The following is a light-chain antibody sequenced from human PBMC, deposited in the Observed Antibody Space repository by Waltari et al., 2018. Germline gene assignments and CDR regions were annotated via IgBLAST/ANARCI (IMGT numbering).Light chain of an antibody. Sequence: DIVMTQSPDSLAVSLGERATINCKSSQSVLYSSNNKNYLAWYQQKPGQPPKLLIYWASTRESGVPDRFSGSGSGTDFTFTISSLQAEDLAVYYCQQYYSTPPIAFGQGTRLEIK. CDR3: QQYYSTPPIA. J-gene: IGKJ5*01. CDR2: WAS. CDR1: QSVLYSSNNKNY. V-gene: IGKV4-1*01.